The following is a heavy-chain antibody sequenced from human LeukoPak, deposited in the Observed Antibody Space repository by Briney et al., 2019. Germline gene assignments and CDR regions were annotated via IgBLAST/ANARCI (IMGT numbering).Heavy chain of an antibody. CDR1: GFIFRDFS. CDR3: AKTSYIGRGNWFDP. J-gene: IGHJ5*02. V-gene: IGHV3-23*01. CDR2: MNPSGVST. Sequence: GGSLRLSCSVSGFIFRDFSMSWVRQAPGKGLEWVSAMNPSGVSTYYADSVKGRFTISRDNSKNTLYLQMNSLRAEDTAVYYCAKTSYIGRGNWFDPWGQGTLVTVSS. D-gene: IGHD1-26*01.